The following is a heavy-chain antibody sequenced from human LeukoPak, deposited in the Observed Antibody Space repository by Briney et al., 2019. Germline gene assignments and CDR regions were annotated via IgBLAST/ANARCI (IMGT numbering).Heavy chain of an antibody. CDR2: IYYSGST. CDR1: GDSVNSVNYY. CDR3: ARAYSSSWYDS. V-gene: IGHV4-61*01. D-gene: IGHD6-13*01. Sequence: SETLSLTCAVSGDSVNSVNYYWSWLRQPPGKGLEWIGYIYYSGSTNYNPSLKSRVTMSVDTSKNQFSLKLSSVTAADTAVYYCARAYSSSWYDSWGQGTLVTVSS. J-gene: IGHJ5*01.